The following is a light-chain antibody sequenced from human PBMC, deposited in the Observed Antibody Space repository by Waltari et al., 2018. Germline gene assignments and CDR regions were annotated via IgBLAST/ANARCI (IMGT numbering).Light chain of an antibody. CDR2: GAS. CDR3: QQYNNWPLT. J-gene: IGKJ4*01. V-gene: IGKV3-15*01. CDR1: QSVSSN. Sequence: ETVMTQSTATLSVSPGERDTLPCRASQSVSSNLAWYQQKPGQAPRLLIYGASTRATGIPARFSGSGSGTEFTLTISSLQSEDFAVYYCQQYNNWPLTFGGGTKVEIK.